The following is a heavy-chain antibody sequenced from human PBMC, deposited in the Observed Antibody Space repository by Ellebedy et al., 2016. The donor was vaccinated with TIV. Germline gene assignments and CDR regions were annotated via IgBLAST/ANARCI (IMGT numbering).Heavy chain of an antibody. J-gene: IGHJ4*02. CDR3: AGDLDV. D-gene: IGHD3-3*01. CDR2: INNDGSST. Sequence: GESLKISCAASRVTFRSYWMHWVRQAPGEGLVWVARINNDGSSTNYADSVKGRFTIPRDNAESILYLQMNSLRVEDTDMYYCAGDLDVWGQGILVTVSS. V-gene: IGHV3-74*01. CDR1: RVTFRSYW.